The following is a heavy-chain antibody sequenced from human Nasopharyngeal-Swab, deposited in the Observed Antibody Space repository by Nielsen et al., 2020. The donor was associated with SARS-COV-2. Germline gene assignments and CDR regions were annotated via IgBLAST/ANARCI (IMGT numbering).Heavy chain of an antibody. J-gene: IGHJ4*02. Sequence: SLKISCAASGFTFSDYYMSWIRQAPGKGLEWVSYISSSGSTIYYADSVKGRFTISRDNAKSSLYLQMNSLRAEDTAVYYCARVIPTTTVATYWGQGTLVTVSS. V-gene: IGHV3-11*01. CDR2: ISSSGSTI. CDR3: ARVIPTTTVATY. D-gene: IGHD4-17*01. CDR1: GFTFSDYY.